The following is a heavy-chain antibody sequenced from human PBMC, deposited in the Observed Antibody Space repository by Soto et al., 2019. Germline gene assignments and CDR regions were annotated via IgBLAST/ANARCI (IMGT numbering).Heavy chain of an antibody. D-gene: IGHD3-16*01. CDR3: IREMDAGGLDN. Sequence: EASVKVSCKASGYTFTNFGISWVRQAPGQGLEWMGWISAYNGNTNYAQNFQGRVTMTTDTSTSTAYMELRSLKTEDTAFYYCIREMDAGGLDNWGQGTLVTVPS. J-gene: IGHJ4*02. CDR2: ISAYNGNT. CDR1: GYTFTNFG. V-gene: IGHV1-18*01.